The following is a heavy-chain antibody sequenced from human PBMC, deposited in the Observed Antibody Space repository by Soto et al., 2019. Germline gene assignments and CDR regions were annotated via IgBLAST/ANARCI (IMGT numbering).Heavy chain of an antibody. Sequence: SETLSLTCTVSGGSISSSSYYWGWIRQPPGKGLEWIGSIYYSGSTYYNPSLKSRVTISVDTSKNQFPLKLSSVTAADTAVYYCARQRYSSTNAYFDYWGQGTLVTVSS. CDR1: GGSISSSSYY. D-gene: IGHD6-19*01. J-gene: IGHJ4*02. CDR3: ARQRYSSTNAYFDY. CDR2: IYYSGST. V-gene: IGHV4-39*01.